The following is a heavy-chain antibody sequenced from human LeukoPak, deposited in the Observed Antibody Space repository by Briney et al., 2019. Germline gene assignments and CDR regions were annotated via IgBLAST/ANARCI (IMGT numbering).Heavy chain of an antibody. CDR2: ISGNGDST. V-gene: IGHV3-64*01. Sequence: GGSLRLSCAASGFTFSTCAMHWVRQAPGKGLEYVAAISGNGDSTYYANSVKGRLTISRDNSKNTLYLQIGSLRPEDMAVYYCAREVYAGNWFDPWGQGTLVTVSS. J-gene: IGHJ5*02. CDR1: GFTFSTCA. D-gene: IGHD2-8*01. CDR3: AREVYAGNWFDP.